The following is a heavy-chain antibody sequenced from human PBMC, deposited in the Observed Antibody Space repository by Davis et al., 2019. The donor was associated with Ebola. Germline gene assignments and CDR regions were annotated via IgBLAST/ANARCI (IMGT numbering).Heavy chain of an antibody. D-gene: IGHD1-26*01. J-gene: IGHJ6*02. CDR3: ARASLAGRGRAAYGMDV. CDR2: ISAYNGNT. CDR1: GYTSTSYG. Sequence: ASVKVSCKASGYTSTSYGISWVRQAPGQGLEWMGWISAYNGNTNYAQKFQGRVTITADESTSTAYMELSSLRSEDTAVYYCARASLAGRGRAAYGMDVWGQGTTVTVSS. V-gene: IGHV1-18*04.